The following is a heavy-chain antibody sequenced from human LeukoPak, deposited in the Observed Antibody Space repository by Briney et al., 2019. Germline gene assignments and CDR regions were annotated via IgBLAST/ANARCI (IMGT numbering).Heavy chain of an antibody. Sequence: GASVKVSCKASGYTFTSYAMNWVRQAPGQGLEWMGWINTNTGNPTYAQGFTGRFVFSLDTSVSTAYLQISSLKAEDTAVYYCARGVVVVVAATDPLDFDYWGQGTLVTVSS. CDR2: INTNTGNP. V-gene: IGHV7-4-1*02. J-gene: IGHJ4*02. CDR3: ARGVVVVVAATDPLDFDY. CDR1: GYTFTSYA. D-gene: IGHD2-15*01.